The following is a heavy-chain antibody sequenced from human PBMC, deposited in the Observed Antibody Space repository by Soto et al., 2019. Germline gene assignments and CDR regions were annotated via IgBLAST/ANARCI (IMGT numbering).Heavy chain of an antibody. J-gene: IGHJ2*01. V-gene: IGHV4-30-4*01. Sequence: QVQLQESGPGLVKPSQTLSLTCTVSGGSIISGDYYWSWIRQPPGKGLEWIGYIYYSGSTYYNPSRKSRVTLSVDTSKNQFSLKLSSVTAADTAVYYCARDRTSELFDLWGRGTLVTVSS. CDR1: GGSIISGDYY. CDR3: ARDRTSELFDL. CDR2: IYYSGST. D-gene: IGHD1-26*01.